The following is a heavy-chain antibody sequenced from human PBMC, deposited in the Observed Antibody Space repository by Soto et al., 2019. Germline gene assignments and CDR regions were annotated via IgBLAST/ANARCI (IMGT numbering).Heavy chain of an antibody. V-gene: IGHV1-3*01. CDR3: ARGIETGQLAP. Sequence: QVQLVQSGAEVKKPGASVKISCKASGYTFTRYTMNWVRQAPGQRLEWMGWINPDNGNTKSSQKFQDRVIITRDTAASTAYMDLSSLRAEDTAVYYCARGIETGQLAPWGQGTLVTVSS. D-gene: IGHD2-15*01. CDR1: GYTFTRYT. CDR2: INPDNGNT. J-gene: IGHJ5*02.